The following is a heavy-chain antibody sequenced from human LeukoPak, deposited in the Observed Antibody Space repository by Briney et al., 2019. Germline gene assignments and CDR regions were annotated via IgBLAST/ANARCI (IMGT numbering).Heavy chain of an antibody. D-gene: IGHD3-10*01. CDR3: AKAASGMVDAFDI. Sequence: GGSLRLSCAASGFTFSSYSMNWVRQAPGKGLEWVAVIWYGGSNKYYADSVKGRFTISRDNSKNTLYLQMNSLRAEDTAVYYCAKAASGMVDAFDIWGQGTMVTVSS. V-gene: IGHV3-30*02. J-gene: IGHJ3*02. CDR2: IWYGGSNK. CDR1: GFTFSSYS.